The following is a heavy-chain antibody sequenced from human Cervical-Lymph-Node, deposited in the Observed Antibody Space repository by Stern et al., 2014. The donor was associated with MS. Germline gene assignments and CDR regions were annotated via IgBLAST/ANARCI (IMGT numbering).Heavy chain of an antibody. J-gene: IGHJ4*02. V-gene: IGHV3-30-3*01. CDR2: ISYDGNSK. Sequence: QVQLVESGGGVVQPGRSLRLSCAASGFTFSSYTMHWVRQAPGKGLEWVAVISYDGNSKFYSDSVKGRFTISRDNSKNPLFLQMNSLRTEDTAVYYCARDGRSVWGQGTLVTVSS. CDR3: ARDGRSV. CDR1: GFTFSSYT.